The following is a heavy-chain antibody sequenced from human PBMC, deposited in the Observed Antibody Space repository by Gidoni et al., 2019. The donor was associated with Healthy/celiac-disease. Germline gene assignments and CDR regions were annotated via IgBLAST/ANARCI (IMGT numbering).Heavy chain of an antibody. Sequence: EVQLVESGGGPVKPGGYLRLSCAAPGSTFSSYSMNWVRQAPGKGLEWVSSISSSSSYIYYADSVKGRFTISRDNAKNSLYLQMNSLRAEDTAVYYCARGRDGYFDAFDIWGQGTMVTVSS. CDR1: GSTFSSYS. J-gene: IGHJ3*02. CDR3: ARGRDGYFDAFDI. V-gene: IGHV3-21*01. D-gene: IGHD5-12*01. CDR2: ISSSSSYI.